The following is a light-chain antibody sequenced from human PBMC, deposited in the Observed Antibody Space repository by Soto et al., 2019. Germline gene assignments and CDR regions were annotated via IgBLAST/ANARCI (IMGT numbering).Light chain of an antibody. V-gene: IGKV1-5*01. CDR2: DAS. Sequence: DIQMCQSSSTLSASVGDRVTITCRARQSNSSRVAWDPQKPGKAPKLLIYDASSLESGVPSRFSGSGSGTEFTLTISSLQPDDFATYYCQQYNSYRTFGQGTKVDIK. J-gene: IGKJ1*01. CDR3: QQYNSYRT. CDR1: QSNSSR.